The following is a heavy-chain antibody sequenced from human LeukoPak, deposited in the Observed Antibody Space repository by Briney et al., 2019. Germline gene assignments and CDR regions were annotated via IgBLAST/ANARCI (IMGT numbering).Heavy chain of an antibody. Sequence: ASVKVSCKVSGYTLTELSMHWVRQAPGKGLEWVGGFDPEDGETIYAQKFQGRATMTEDTSTDTAYMELSSLRSEDTAVYYCATSRPEVVATPYYYYGMDVWGQGTTVTVSS. J-gene: IGHJ6*02. CDR3: ATSRPEVVATPYYYYGMDV. D-gene: IGHD3-22*01. CDR2: FDPEDGET. CDR1: GYTLTELS. V-gene: IGHV1-24*01.